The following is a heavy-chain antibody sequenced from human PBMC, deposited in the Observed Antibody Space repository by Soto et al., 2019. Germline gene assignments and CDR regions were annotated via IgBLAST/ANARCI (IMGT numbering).Heavy chain of an antibody. CDR3: ARREDEAMAHLDY. D-gene: IGHD1-26*01. CDR2: IYPGDSDT. V-gene: IGHV5-51*01. CDR1: GYSFTSYW. J-gene: IGHJ4*02. Sequence: PGESLKISCKGSGYSFTSYWIGWVRQMPGKGLEWMGIIYPGDSDTRYSPSFQGQVTISADKSISTAYLQWSSLKASDTAMSYCARREDEAMAHLDYWGEGTLVTVSS.